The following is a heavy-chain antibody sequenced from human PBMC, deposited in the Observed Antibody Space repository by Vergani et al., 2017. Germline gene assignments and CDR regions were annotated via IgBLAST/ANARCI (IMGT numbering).Heavy chain of an antibody. CDR3: ARLIVVVPAATGGYCTNGVCFPPPNWFDP. D-gene: IGHD2-8*01. J-gene: IGHJ5*02. CDR2: ISSSSAYI. V-gene: IGHV3-21*02. Sequence: EAQLVESGGGAVKPGGSLRLSCTASGISFSNYTINWVRQAPGKGLEWVASISSSSAYIDYVDSIKGRFTISRDNAKRSVFLQMNSLRAEDTAVYYCARLIVVVPAATGGYCTNGVCFPPPNWFDPWGQGTLVTVSS. CDR1: GISFSNYT.